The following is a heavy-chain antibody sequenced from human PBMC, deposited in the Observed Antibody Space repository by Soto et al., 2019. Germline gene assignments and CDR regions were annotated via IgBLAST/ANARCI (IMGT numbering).Heavy chain of an antibody. CDR1: GGSISSSSYS. D-gene: IGHD2-2*01. CDR2: IYYSGST. J-gene: IGHJ6*02. Sequence: QLQLQESGPRLVKPSETLSLTCSVSGGSISSSSYSWGWIRQPPGKGLEWIGTIYYSGSTHYNPSREGRVATSADPPTPQLALRLSPVAAADTAVYYCGRQPGHCGSTTCFGYYSVDVWGQGTTVTVS. V-gene: IGHV4-39*01. CDR3: GRQPGHCGSTTCFGYYSVDV.